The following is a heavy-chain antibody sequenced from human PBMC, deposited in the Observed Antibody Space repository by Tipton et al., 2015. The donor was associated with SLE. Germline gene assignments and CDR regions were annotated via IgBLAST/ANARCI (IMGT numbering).Heavy chain of an antibody. CDR2: ISYDGSNK. CDR3: ARDRRSYYYMDV. J-gene: IGHJ6*03. V-gene: IGHV3-30-3*01. CDR1: GFTFSSYA. Sequence: RSLRLSCAASGFTFSSYAMHWVRQAPGKGLEWVAVISYDGSNKYYADSVKGRFTISRDNSKNTLYLQMNSLRAEDTAVYYCARDRRSYYYMDVWGKGTTVTVSS.